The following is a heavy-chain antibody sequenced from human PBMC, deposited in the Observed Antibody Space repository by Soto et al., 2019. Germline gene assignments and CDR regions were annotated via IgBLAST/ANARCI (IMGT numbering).Heavy chain of an antibody. Sequence: QVQLVQSGAEVKKPGSSVKVSCKASGGTFSSYAINWVRQAPGQGLEWMGGIIPIFGTANYAQKFQGRVTITADESTSTAYMGLSSLKSEDTAVYYCASKVTGIAVDWYFDLWGRSTSVTVSS. CDR3: ASKVTGIAVDWYFDL. V-gene: IGHV1-69*12. D-gene: IGHD6-19*01. J-gene: IGHJ2*01. CDR1: GGTFSSYA. CDR2: IIPIFGTA.